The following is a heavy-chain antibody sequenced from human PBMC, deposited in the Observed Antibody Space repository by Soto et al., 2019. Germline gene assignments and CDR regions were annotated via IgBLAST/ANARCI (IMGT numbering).Heavy chain of an antibody. CDR3: AREFCNFGNCHTYFFDP. Sequence: RLSCAASEVTFKGYWLHWVRHVPGKGLMWVAHISTDGTNTNYADSVKGRFTISRDNAKSTLFLEMNGLRDEDTAVYYCAREFCNFGNCHTYFFDPWGQGILVTVSS. J-gene: IGHJ5*02. V-gene: IGHV3-74*01. D-gene: IGHD1-7*01. CDR1: EVTFKGYW. CDR2: ISTDGTNT.